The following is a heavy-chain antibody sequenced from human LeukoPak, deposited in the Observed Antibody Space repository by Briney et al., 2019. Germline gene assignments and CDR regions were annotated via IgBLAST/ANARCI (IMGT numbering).Heavy chain of an antibody. Sequence: GGSLRLSCAASGFAFSSYDMHWVRQASGKGLEWVSGIGAFGDTYYGVAVRGRFTISRGKAKNSLYLQMNSLGAGDTAVYYCARDGEAYYDFWSGYSPLYYYMDVWGKGTTVTVSS. CDR1: GFAFSSYD. D-gene: IGHD3-3*01. J-gene: IGHJ6*03. CDR2: IGAFGDT. V-gene: IGHV3-13*01. CDR3: ARDGEAYYDFWSGYSPLYYYMDV.